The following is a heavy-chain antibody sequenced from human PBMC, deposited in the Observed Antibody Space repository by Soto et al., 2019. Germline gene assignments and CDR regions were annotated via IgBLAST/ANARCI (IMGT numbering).Heavy chain of an antibody. V-gene: IGHV3-74*01. J-gene: IGHJ6*03. CDR2: INSDGSDT. D-gene: IGHD3-3*01. CDR3: ARVEDFWGGYYSSMDV. Sequence: EVQLVESGGGLVQPGGSLTLSCAASGFTFSRYWRYWVRQAPGKGLVWVSRINSDGSDTSNAGSVKGRFTISRDNAKNTLYLQMNSLRAEDTAVYYCARVEDFWGGYYSSMDVWGKGTTVTVSS. CDR1: GFTFSRYW.